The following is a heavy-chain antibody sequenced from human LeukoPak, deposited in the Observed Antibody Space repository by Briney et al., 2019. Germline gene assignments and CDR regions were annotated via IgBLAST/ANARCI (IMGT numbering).Heavy chain of an antibody. Sequence: GASVNVSCKASGYTFTSYGISWVGQAPGQGLEWMGWISAYNGNTNYAQKLQGRVTMTTDTSTSTAYMELRSLRSDDTAVYYCARTVWFGELLIVGGPTYNWFDPWGQGTLVTVSS. CDR1: GYTFTSYG. V-gene: IGHV1-18*01. CDR3: ARTVWFGELLIVGGPTYNWFDP. CDR2: ISAYNGNT. J-gene: IGHJ5*02. D-gene: IGHD3-10*01.